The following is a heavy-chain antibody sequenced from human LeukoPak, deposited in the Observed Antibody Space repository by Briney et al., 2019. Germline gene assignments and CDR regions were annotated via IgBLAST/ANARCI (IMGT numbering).Heavy chain of an antibody. CDR1: GFTFRNYW. CDR2: IDLNGSEK. Sequence: GGSLRLSCAASGFTFRNYWTSWVRQAPGKGLEWVANIDLNGSEKYYVDSAKGRFTISRDNAKNSLYLQMNSLRAEDTAVYYCARGKYYYDSSGYSIFDYWGQGTLVTVSS. CDR3: ARGKYYYDSSGYSIFDY. D-gene: IGHD3-22*01. J-gene: IGHJ4*02. V-gene: IGHV3-7*04.